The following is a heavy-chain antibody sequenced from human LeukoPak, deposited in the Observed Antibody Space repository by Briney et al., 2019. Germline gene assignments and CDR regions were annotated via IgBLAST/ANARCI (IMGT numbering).Heavy chain of an antibody. Sequence: ASVKVSCKASGYTFTSYDINWVRQATGQGLEWMGWMSPNSGNTGYAQKFQGRVTMTRNTSISTAYMELSSLRSEDTAVYYCAREIAARPYYYYYGMDVWGQGTTVTVSS. J-gene: IGHJ6*02. CDR1: GYTFTSYD. CDR2: MSPNSGNT. CDR3: AREIAARPYYYYYGMDV. D-gene: IGHD6-6*01. V-gene: IGHV1-8*01.